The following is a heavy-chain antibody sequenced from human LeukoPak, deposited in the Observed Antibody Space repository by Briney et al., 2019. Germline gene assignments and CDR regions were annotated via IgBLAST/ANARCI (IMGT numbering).Heavy chain of an antibody. Sequence: ASVKVSCKASGFTFTGYYMHWVRQAPGQRLEWMGWINPNSGGTNSAQKFQGRVTMTRDTSISTAYMELSRLRSDDTAVYYCARVGGSYYKAFDIWGQGTMVTVSS. CDR2: INPNSGGT. CDR3: ARVGGSYYKAFDI. D-gene: IGHD1-26*01. CDR1: GFTFTGYY. J-gene: IGHJ3*02. V-gene: IGHV1-2*02.